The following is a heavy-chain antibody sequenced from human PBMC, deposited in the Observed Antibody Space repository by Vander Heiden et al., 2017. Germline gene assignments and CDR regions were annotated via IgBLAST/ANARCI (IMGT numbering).Heavy chain of an antibody. V-gene: IGHV3-21*01. CDR1: GFTFSSYS. CDR2: ISSSSSYI. Sequence: EVQLVESGGGLVKPGGSLRLSCAASGFTFSSYSMNWVRQAPGKGLEWVSSISSSSSYIYYADSVKGRFTISRDNAKNSLYLQMNSLRAEDTAVYYCASITGTTGGDAFDIWGQGTMVTVSS. D-gene: IGHD1-20*01. J-gene: IGHJ3*02. CDR3: ASITGTTGGDAFDI.